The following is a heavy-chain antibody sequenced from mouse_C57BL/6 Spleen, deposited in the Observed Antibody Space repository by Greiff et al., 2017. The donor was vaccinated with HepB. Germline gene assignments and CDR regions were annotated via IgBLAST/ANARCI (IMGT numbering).Heavy chain of an antibody. CDR3: ARGDYDDSWFAY. Sequence: QVQLQQSGAELVKPGASVKLSCKASGYTFTSYWMHWVKQRPGQGLEWIGMIHPNSGSTNYNEKFKSKATLTVDKSSSTAYMQLSSLTSEDSAVYYCARGDYDDSWFAYWGQGTLVTVSA. J-gene: IGHJ3*01. CDR1: GYTFTSYW. V-gene: IGHV1-64*01. D-gene: IGHD2-4*01. CDR2: IHPNSGST.